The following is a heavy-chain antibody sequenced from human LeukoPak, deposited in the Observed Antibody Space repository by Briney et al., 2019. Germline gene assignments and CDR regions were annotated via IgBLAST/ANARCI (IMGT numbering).Heavy chain of an antibody. J-gene: IGHJ5*02. CDR2: ISWNSGSI. CDR1: GFTFDDYG. CDR3: AKGPDYSLKSWFDP. V-gene: IGHV3-9*01. Sequence: GGSLRLSCAASGFTFDDYGMPWVRQAPGKGLEWVSGISWNSGSIVYADSVKGRFTISRDNAKNFLYLQMNSLRVEDTAFYYCAKGPDYSLKSWFDPWGQGILVTVSS. D-gene: IGHD2-21*01.